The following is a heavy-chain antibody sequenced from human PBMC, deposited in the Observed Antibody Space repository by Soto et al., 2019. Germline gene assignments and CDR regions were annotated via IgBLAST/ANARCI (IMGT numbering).Heavy chain of an antibody. J-gene: IGHJ4*02. CDR2: IKSKTDGGTT. Sequence: GGSLRLSCAASGFTFSNAWMSWVRQAPGKGLEWVGRIKSKTDGGTTDYAAPVKGRFTISRDDSKNTLYLQMNSLKTEDTAVYYCTTSEYDYIWGSYRPYYWGQGTLVTVSS. D-gene: IGHD3-16*02. CDR3: TTSEYDYIWGSYRPYY. V-gene: IGHV3-15*01. CDR1: GFTFSNAW.